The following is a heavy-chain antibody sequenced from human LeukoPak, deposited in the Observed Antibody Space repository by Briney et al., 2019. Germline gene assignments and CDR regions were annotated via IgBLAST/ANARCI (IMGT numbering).Heavy chain of an antibody. CDR3: AKFVEGGSYFEYFQH. V-gene: IGHV3-23*01. J-gene: IGHJ1*01. Sequence: SGSGGSTYYADSVKGRFTISRDNSKNTLYLQMNSLRAEDTAVYYCAKFVEGGSYFEYFQHWGQGTLVTVSS. D-gene: IGHD1-26*01. CDR2: SGSGGST.